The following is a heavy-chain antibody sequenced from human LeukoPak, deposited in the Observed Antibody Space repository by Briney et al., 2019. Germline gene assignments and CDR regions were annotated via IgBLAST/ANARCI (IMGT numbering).Heavy chain of an antibody. CDR2: MNPKSGNT. CDR3: ARRAVDNSYYYYMDV. D-gene: IGHD6-19*01. V-gene: IGHV1-8*03. CDR1: GYTFTSYD. J-gene: IGHJ6*03. Sequence: ASVKVSYKASGYTFTSYDINWVRQVTGQGLEWMGWMNPKSGNTGYAQKFQGRVTITRNTSISTAYMEVSSLRYEDTAVYYCARRAVDNSYYYYMDVWGKGTTVTVSS.